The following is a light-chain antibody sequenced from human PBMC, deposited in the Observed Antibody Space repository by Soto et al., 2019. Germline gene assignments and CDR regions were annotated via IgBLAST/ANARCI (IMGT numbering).Light chain of an antibody. J-gene: IGLJ2*01. CDR1: SGHSSYA. Sequence: QLVLTQSPSASASLGASVKLTCTLSSGHSSYAIAWHQQQPEKGPRYLMNLNSDGSHSKGDGIPDRFSGSSSGAERYLTISSLQSEDEADYYCQTWGTCILVFGGGTKLTVL. V-gene: IGLV4-69*01. CDR3: QTWGTCILV. CDR2: LNSDGSH.